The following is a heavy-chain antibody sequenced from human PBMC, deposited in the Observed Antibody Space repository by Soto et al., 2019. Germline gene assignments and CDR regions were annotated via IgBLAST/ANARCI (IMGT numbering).Heavy chain of an antibody. D-gene: IGHD4-17*01. CDR3: ARVYGDYDNYGMDV. Sequence: GGSLRLSCAASGFTFSSYAMHWVRQAPGKGLEWVAVISYDGSNKYYADSVKGRFTISRDNSKNTLYLQMNSLRAEDTAVYYCARVYGDYDNYGMDVWGQGTTVTVSS. CDR1: GFTFSSYA. J-gene: IGHJ6*02. CDR2: ISYDGSNK. V-gene: IGHV3-30-3*01.